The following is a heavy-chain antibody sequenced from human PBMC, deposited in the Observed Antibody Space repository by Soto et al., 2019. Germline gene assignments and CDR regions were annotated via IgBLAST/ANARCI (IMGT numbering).Heavy chain of an antibody. Sequence: EVQLLESRGGLVQPGGSLRLSCAACGFTISSYAMGWVRQAPGKGLEWVSAISGSGGSTYYADSVKGRFTISRDNSKNTLYLQMNSRRAEDTAVYYCANMRGEFDYWGQGTLVTVSS. CDR1: GFTISSYA. V-gene: IGHV3-23*01. J-gene: IGHJ4*02. CDR3: ANMRGEFDY. CDR2: ISGSGGST. D-gene: IGHD3-10*01.